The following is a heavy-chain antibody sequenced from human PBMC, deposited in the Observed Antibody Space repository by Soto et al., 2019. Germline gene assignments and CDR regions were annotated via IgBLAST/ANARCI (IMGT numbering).Heavy chain of an antibody. CDR3: ARVVLGESRFYYYGMDV. V-gene: IGHV1-18*04. CDR1: GHTFTSYG. D-gene: IGHD2-21*01. J-gene: IGHJ6*02. Sequence: ASVKVSCKASGHTFTSYGISWVRQAPGQGLEWMGWISAYNGNTNYAQKLQGRVTMTTDTSTSTAYMELRSLRSDDTAVYYCARVVLGESRFYYYGMDVWGQGTTVTVS. CDR2: ISAYNGNT.